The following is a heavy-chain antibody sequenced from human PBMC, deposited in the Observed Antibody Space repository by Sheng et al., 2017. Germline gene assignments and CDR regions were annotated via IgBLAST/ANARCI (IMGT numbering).Heavy chain of an antibody. CDR3: ARAPTGSDRTAYAFDV. J-gene: IGHJ3*01. V-gene: IGHV4-38-2*01. CDR1: GYSISSGYY. Sequence: QVQLQESGPGLVKPSETLSLTCAVSGYSISSGYYWGWIRQPPGKGLEWIGSTYHSGSTYYNPSLKSRITISVDTSKNQFSLKLSSVTAADTAVYYCARAPTGSDRTAYAFDVWGQGTMVTVSS. D-gene: IGHD3-10*01. CDR2: TYHSGST.